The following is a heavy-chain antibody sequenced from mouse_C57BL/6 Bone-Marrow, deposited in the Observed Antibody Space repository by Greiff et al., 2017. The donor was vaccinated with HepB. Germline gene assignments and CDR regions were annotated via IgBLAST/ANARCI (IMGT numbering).Heavy chain of an antibody. CDR2: IYPGDGDT. V-gene: IGHV1-80*01. Sequence: VQLQQSGAELVKPGASVKISCKASGYAFSSYWMNWVKQRPGKGLEWIGQIYPGDGDTNYNGKFKGKATLTADKSSSTAYMQLSSLASEDSGVYFCARKGIYYGAMDYWGQGTSVTVSS. CDR3: ARKGIYYGAMDY. CDR1: GYAFSSYW. J-gene: IGHJ4*01. D-gene: IGHD2-1*01.